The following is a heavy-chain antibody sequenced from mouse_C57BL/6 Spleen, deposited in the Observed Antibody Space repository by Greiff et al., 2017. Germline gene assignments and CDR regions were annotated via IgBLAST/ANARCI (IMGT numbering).Heavy chain of an antibody. CDR1: GFTFSSYA. J-gene: IGHJ1*03. D-gene: IGHD1-1*01. V-gene: IGHV5-4*01. CDR2: ISDGGSYT. CDR3: ARVGLTVARYFGV. Sequence: EVQLVESGGGLVKPGGSLKLSCAASGFTFSSYAMSWVRQTPEKRLEWVATISDGGSYTYYPDNVKGRFTISRDNAKNNLYLQMSHLKSEDTAMYYCARVGLTVARYFGVWGTGTTVTVST.